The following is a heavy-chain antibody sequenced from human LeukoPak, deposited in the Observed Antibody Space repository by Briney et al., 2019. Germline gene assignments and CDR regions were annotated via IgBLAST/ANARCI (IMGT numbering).Heavy chain of an antibody. CDR3: ARGGGLDV. J-gene: IGHJ6*02. CDR2: INSDGSEG. Sequence: GGSLRLSCAVSGFTFSGFWMSWSRQAPGKGLEWVASINSDGSEGYYADVVKGRFTISRDNAKNSLYLQMSNLRAEDTAVYFCARGGGLDVWGQGATVTVSS. V-gene: IGHV3-7*03. CDR1: GFTFSGFW. D-gene: IGHD3-16*01.